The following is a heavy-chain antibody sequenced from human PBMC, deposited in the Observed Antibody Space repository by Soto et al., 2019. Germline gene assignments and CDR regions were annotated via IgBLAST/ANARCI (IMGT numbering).Heavy chain of an antibody. D-gene: IGHD4-17*01. CDR3: ARDDTTGLFDF. CDR1: XGSMRTYY. Sequence: TLSLTCSVSXGSMRTYYWTWIRQSPGKGLEWIGQISHTGRTKYNPSLESRVTISVDTSRKQFSLKLTSVTAADTALYYCARDDTTGLFDFWGQGTLVTVSS. V-gene: IGHV4-59*01. J-gene: IGHJ4*02. CDR2: ISHTGRT.